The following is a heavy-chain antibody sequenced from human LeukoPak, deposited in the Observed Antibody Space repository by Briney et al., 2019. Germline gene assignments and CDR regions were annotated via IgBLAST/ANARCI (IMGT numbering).Heavy chain of an antibody. Sequence: GGSLRLSCAASGFTFSSYAMSWVRQAPGKGLEWVSAISGSGGSTYYADSVKGRFTISRDNSKNTLYLQMNSLRAEDTAVYYCARVSGSYRGGFDYWGQGTLVTVSS. V-gene: IGHV3-23*01. J-gene: IGHJ4*02. D-gene: IGHD1-26*01. CDR1: GFTFSSYA. CDR3: ARVSGSYRGGFDY. CDR2: ISGSGGST.